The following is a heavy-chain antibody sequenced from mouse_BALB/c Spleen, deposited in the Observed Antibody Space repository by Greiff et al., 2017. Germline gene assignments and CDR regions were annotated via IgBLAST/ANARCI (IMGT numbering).Heavy chain of an antibody. Sequence: QVQLQQSGAELARPGASVKLSCKASGYTFTSYWMRWVKQRPGQGLEWIGAIYPGDGDTRYTQKFKGKATLTADKSSSTAYMQLSSLASEDSAVYYCARSGYYGYDYFDYWGQGTTLTVSS. J-gene: IGHJ2*01. D-gene: IGHD2-2*01. V-gene: IGHV1-87*01. CDR3: ARSGYYGYDYFDY. CDR1: GYTFTSYW. CDR2: IYPGDGDT.